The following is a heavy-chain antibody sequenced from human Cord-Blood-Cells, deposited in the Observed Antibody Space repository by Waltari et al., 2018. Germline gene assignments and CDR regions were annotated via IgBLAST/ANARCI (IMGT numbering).Heavy chain of an antibody. CDR3: ARVYDFWSGPSYYFDY. Sequence: QVQLVQSGAAVKKPGASVKVSCKASGYTFTGYYMHWVRQAPGQGLEWMGWINPNSGGTNYAQKFQGRVTMTRDTSISTAYMELSRLRSDDTAVYYCARVYDFWSGPSYYFDYWGQGTLVTVSS. J-gene: IGHJ4*02. V-gene: IGHV1-2*02. CDR1: GYTFTGYY. CDR2: INPNSGGT. D-gene: IGHD3-3*01.